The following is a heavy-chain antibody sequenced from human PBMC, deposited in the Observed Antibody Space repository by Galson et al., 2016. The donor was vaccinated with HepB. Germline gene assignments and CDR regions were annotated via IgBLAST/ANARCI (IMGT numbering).Heavy chain of an antibody. J-gene: IGHJ5*02. D-gene: IGHD3-22*01. CDR3: ARHDYDSSGYNWFDP. CDR2: IYYSGTT. V-gene: IGHV4-39*01. CDR1: GASISSYY. Sequence: LSLTCTVSGASISSYYWSWIRQPPGKGLEWIGSIYYSGTTYYNPSLKSRVTISLDTPKNQFSLKLRSVTAADTAMYYCARHDYDSSGYNWFDPRGQGTLVTVSS.